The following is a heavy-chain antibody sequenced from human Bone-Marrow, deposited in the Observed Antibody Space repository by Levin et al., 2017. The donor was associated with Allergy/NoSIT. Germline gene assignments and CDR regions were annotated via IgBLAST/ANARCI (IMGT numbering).Heavy chain of an antibody. CDR3: ARDHYYDSSGYFITHFDY. CDR2: IYHSGST. D-gene: IGHD3-22*01. CDR1: GGSISSSNW. Sequence: SETLSLTCAVSGGSISSSNWWSWVRQPPGKGLEWIGEIYHSGSTNYNPSLKSRVTISVDKSKNQFSLKLSSVTAADTAVYYCARDHYYDSSGYFITHFDYWGQGTLVTVSS. V-gene: IGHV4-4*02. J-gene: IGHJ4*02.